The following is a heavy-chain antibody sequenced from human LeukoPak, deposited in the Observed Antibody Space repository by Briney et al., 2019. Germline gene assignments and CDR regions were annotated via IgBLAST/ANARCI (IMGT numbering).Heavy chain of an antibody. D-gene: IGHD2-21*01. Sequence: ASVKVSCKASGYTFIDYAMHWIRQAPGQGLEWMGWINTNTGNPTYAQGFIGRFVFSLDTSVNTAYVQITSLEADDTAIYYCARGNAGGDYFDYWGQGTLVTVSS. CDR3: ARGNAGGDYFDY. CDR2: INTNTGNP. V-gene: IGHV7-4-1*02. CDR1: GYTFIDYA. J-gene: IGHJ4*02.